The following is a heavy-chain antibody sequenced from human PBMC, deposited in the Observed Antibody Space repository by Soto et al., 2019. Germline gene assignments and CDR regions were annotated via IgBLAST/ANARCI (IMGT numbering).Heavy chain of an antibody. V-gene: IGHV3-30*03. Sequence: GGSLRLSGAVSGFTFSSYGMHWVRQAPGKGLEWVAVISYDGSNKYYVDFVKGRFTISRDNAKNSLYLQMDSLRAEDTAVYYCARAPRSYQRSIWTGPIQGYYFDYWGQGTLVTVCS. CDR2: ISYDGSNK. CDR3: ARAPRSYQRSIWTGPIQGYYFDY. D-gene: IGHD3-9*01. CDR1: GFTFSSYG. J-gene: IGHJ4*02.